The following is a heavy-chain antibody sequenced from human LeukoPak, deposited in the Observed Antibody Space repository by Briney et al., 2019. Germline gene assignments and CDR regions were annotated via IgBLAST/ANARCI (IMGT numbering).Heavy chain of an antibody. D-gene: IGHD3-22*01. CDR1: GFIFTNYG. J-gene: IGHJ5*02. V-gene: IGHV3-23*01. Sequence: GGSLRLSCAASGFIFTNYGLIWVRQAPGKGREWVSAISNDGGGTQYADFVEGRFTISRDNSKNTLFLQMSSLRAEDTALYYCAQRSSGYFADLLGQEPWSPSPQ. CDR3: AQRSSGYFADL. CDR2: ISNDGGGT.